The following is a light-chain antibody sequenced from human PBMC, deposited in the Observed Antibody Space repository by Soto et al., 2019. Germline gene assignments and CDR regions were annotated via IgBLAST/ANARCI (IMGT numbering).Light chain of an antibody. J-gene: IGKJ1*01. V-gene: IGKV2-28*01. CDR3: MLAILIPA. CDR2: MAS. Sequence: ETVMTQSPLSLPVTPGEPASISCRSSQSLLESNGNNYLNWYLQKPGQSPQLLIYMASTRASGVPDRVSGSGSGTDFTRKISRVEADAVGIYYCMLAILIPAFGQGPKVEIK. CDR1: QSLLESNGNNY.